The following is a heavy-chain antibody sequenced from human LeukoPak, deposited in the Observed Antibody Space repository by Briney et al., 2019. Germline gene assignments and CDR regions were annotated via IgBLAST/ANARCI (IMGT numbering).Heavy chain of an antibody. V-gene: IGHV1-2*02. CDR2: INPNSGGT. Sequence: ASVKVSCKASGYTFTGSYIHWVRQAPGQGLEWMGWINPNSGGTNYVPKFQGRVTMTRDTSISTAYMELSSLRSDDTAVYYCARGIEFDSWGQGTLVTVSS. CDR1: GYTFTGSY. D-gene: IGHD3-16*02. CDR3: ARGIEFDS. J-gene: IGHJ4*02.